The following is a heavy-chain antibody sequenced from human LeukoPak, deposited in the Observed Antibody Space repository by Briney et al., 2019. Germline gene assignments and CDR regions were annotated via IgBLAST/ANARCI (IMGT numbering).Heavy chain of an antibody. D-gene: IGHD3-10*01. J-gene: IGHJ4*02. CDR1: GYTFTSYD. Sequence: ASVKVSCKASGYTFTSYDINWVRQATGQGLEWMGWMNPNSGNTGYAQKFQGRGTMTRNTSINTAYMELSSLRSEDTAVYYCARDGDYYGSGSYFYGFDYWGQGTLVTVSS. CDR2: MNPNSGNT. V-gene: IGHV1-8*01. CDR3: ARDGDYYGSGSYFYGFDY.